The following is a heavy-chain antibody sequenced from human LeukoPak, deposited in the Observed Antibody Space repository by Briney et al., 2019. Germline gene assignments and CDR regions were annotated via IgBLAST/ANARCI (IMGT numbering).Heavy chain of an antibody. Sequence: PGGSLRLSCVASEFIFSDYWMSWVRQAPGKGLEWVANIKQGGREEKYVSSVKGRFAISRDDAKSTLYLQMDSLSGDHTAVYYCARDNGGWFDTWGRGTLVTVSS. CDR1: EFIFSDYW. CDR3: ARDNGGWFDT. V-gene: IGHV3-7*03. CDR2: IKQGGREE. J-gene: IGHJ5*02. D-gene: IGHD3-10*01.